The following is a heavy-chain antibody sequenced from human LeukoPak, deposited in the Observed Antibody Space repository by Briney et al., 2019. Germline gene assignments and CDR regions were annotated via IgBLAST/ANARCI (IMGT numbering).Heavy chain of an antibody. V-gene: IGHV4-39*01. Sequence: PSETLSLTCTVSGGSISSSSYYWGWIRQPPGKGLEWIGSIYYSGSTYYNPSLKSRVTISVDTSKNQFSLELSSVTAADTAVYYCARSRETSYCSSTSCRVRGFDPWGQGTLVTVSS. CDR1: GGSISSSSYY. CDR3: ARSRETSYCSSTSCRVRGFDP. D-gene: IGHD2-2*01. J-gene: IGHJ5*02. CDR2: IYYSGST.